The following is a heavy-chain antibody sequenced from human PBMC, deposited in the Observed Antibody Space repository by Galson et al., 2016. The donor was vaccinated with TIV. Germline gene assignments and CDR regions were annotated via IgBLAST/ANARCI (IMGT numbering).Heavy chain of an antibody. V-gene: IGHV3-7*01. Sequence: SLRLSCAASGFTFSRHWMSWVRQTPGKGLEWVAKMKEDGSESYYVDSVKGRFTISRDNARNSLFLQMSSLRVEDTGIYYCARDTHYAFDYWGRGTLVTASS. D-gene: IGHD3-16*01. CDR2: MKEDGSES. CDR1: GFTFSRHW. J-gene: IGHJ4*02. CDR3: ARDTHYAFDY.